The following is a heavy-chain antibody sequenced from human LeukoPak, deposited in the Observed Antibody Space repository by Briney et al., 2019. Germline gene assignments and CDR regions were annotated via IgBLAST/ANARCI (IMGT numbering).Heavy chain of an antibody. D-gene: IGHD3-3*01. CDR3: AREGGFYRPLDY. CDR2: VHLDGRT. J-gene: IGHJ4*02. CDR1: GGSVTSTNW. Sequence: SETLSLTCDVSGGSVTSTNWWTWVHPPPGKGLEWIGEVHLDGRTNYNPSLKSRLVMSVDLPENHISLKLTSVTAADTAVYYCAREGGFYRPLDYSGQGTLVTVSS. V-gene: IGHV4-4*02.